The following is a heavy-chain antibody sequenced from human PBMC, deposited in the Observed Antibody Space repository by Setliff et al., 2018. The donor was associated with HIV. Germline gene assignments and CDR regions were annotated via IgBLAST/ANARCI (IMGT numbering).Heavy chain of an antibody. Sequence: SETLSLTCSVSSDSISSGSYYWSWIRLPAGKGLEWIGQIHTSGSTNYNASLKSRLTMSIDTSKSQFSLKLSSVTAADTAVYYCARLMHYYDSFWVLWRENYFDSWGRGTLVTVSS. CDR3: ARLMHYYDSFWVLWRENYFDS. CDR2: IHTSGST. D-gene: IGHD3-22*01. CDR1: SDSISSGSYY. V-gene: IGHV4-61*09. J-gene: IGHJ4*01.